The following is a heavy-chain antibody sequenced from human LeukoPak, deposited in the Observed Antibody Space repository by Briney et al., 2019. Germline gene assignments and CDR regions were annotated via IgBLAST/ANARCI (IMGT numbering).Heavy chain of an antibody. CDR2: INPNSGGT. D-gene: IGHD2-15*01. V-gene: IGHV1-2*06. CDR3: ASLGYCSGGSCYSLRAFDI. J-gene: IGHJ3*02. Sequence: ASVKVSCKASGYTFTGYYMHRVRQAPGQGLEWMGRINPNSGGTNYAQKFQGRVTMTRDTSISTAYMELSRLRSDDTAVYYCASLGYCSGGSCYSLRAFDIWGQGTMVTVSS. CDR1: GYTFTGYY.